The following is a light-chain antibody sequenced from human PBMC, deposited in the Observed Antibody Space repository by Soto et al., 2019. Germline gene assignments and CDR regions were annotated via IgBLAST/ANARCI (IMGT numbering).Light chain of an antibody. Sequence: HSALTQPRSVSGSPGQSVTISCTGTSSDVGGYNYVSWYQQHPGKAPKLIIYDVSKRPSGVPDRFSGSRSGNTASLTISGLQAEDEADYYCCSYAGSQTWVFGGGTKLTVL. CDR2: DVS. J-gene: IGLJ3*02. CDR1: SSDVGGYNY. CDR3: CSYAGSQTWV. V-gene: IGLV2-11*01.